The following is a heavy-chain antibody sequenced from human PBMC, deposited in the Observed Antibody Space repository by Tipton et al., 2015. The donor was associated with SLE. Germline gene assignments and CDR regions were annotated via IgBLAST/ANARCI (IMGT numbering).Heavy chain of an antibody. CDR2: ISAYNGNT. CDR3: ASPGYCSSTSCYTRGAFDI. CDR1: GYTFTSYG. D-gene: IGHD2-2*02. V-gene: IGHV1-18*03. J-gene: IGHJ3*02. Sequence: QSGAEVKKPGASVKVSCKASGYTFTSYGISWVRQAPGQGLEWMGWISAYNGNTNYAQKLQGRVTMTTDTSTSTAYMELRSLRSDDMAVYYCASPGYCSSTSCYTRGAFDIWGQGTMVTVSS.